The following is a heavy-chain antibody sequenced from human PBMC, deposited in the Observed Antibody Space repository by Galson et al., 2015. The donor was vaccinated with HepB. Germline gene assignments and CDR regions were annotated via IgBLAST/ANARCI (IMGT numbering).Heavy chain of an antibody. J-gene: IGHJ3*02. CDR2: INHSGST. D-gene: IGHD5-12*01. Sequence: LSLTCAVYGGSFSGYYWSWIRQPPGKGLEWIGEINHSGSTNYNPSLKSRVTISVDTSKNQFSLKLSSVTAEDTAVYYCARDRCSGYACHGFDIWGQGTMVTVSS. CDR3: ARDRCSGYACHGFDI. V-gene: IGHV4-34*01. CDR1: GGSFSGYY.